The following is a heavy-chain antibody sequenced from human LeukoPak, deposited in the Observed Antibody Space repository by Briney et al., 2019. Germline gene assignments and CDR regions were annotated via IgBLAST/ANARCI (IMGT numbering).Heavy chain of an antibody. J-gene: IGHJ4*02. V-gene: IGHV3-23*01. CDR1: GFNFSNYS. CDR2: ISGSGGST. CDR3: AKGGSGWYYFDY. D-gene: IGHD6-19*01. Sequence: GGSLRLSCAASGFNFSNYSMNWVRQAPGKGLEWVSAISGSGGSTYYPDSVKGRFTISRDNSKNTMYLQMHSLSSGDTALYYCAKGGSGWYYFDYWGQGTLVTVSS.